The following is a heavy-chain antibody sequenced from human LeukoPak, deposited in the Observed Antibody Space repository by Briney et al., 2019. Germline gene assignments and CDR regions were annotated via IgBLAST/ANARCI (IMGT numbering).Heavy chain of an antibody. V-gene: IGHV3-74*01. J-gene: IGHJ4*02. Sequence: GGSLRLSCAGSGITFSTYWMHWVRQAPGKGLVWVSRINSEGSTISYADSVKGRFTISRDNAKNTLFLQMNSLRAEDTAVYYCARISSGSISYYDHWGQGTLVTVSS. CDR1: GITFSTYW. D-gene: IGHD3-22*01. CDR3: ARISSGSISYYDH. CDR2: INSEGSTI.